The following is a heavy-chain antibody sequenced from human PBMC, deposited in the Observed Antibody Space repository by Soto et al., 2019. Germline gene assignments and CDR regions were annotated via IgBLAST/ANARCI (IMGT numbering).Heavy chain of an antibody. CDR2: ISSSSSYI. CDR3: ASHTEPNDWYFDL. V-gene: IGHV3-21*01. CDR1: GFTFSSYS. Sequence: EVQLVESGGGLVKPGGSLRLSCAASGFTFSSYSMNWVRQAPGKGLEWVSSISSSSSYIYYADSVKGRFTITSDNAKNSLYLQMNSLRAEDTAVYYCASHTEPNDWYFDLWGRGTLVTVSS. D-gene: IGHD1-26*01. J-gene: IGHJ2*01.